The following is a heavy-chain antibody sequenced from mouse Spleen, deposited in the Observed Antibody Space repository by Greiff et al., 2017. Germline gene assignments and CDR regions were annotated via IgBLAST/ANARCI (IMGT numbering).Heavy chain of an antibody. Sequence: EVMLVESGGGLVKPGGSLKLSCAASGFTFSSYAMSWVRQTPEKRLEWVATISSGGSYTYYPDSVKGRFTISRDNAKNTLYLQMSSLRSEDTAMYYCARDGDGNNWYFDVWGAGTTVTVSS. CDR3: ARDGDGNNWYFDV. D-gene: IGHD2-1*01. CDR1: GFTFSSYA. J-gene: IGHJ1*01. CDR2: ISSGGSYT. V-gene: IGHV5-9-1*01.